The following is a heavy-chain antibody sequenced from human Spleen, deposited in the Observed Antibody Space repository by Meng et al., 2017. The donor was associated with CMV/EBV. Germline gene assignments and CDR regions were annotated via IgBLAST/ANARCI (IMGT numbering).Heavy chain of an antibody. CDR3: ARRYLGNYGMDV. Sequence: ETLSLTCTVSGGSISSYYWSWVRQAPGKGLEWVANIKQDGSEKYYVDSVKGRFTISRDNAKNSLYLQMNSLRAEDTALYYCARRYLGNYGMDVWGQGTTVTVSS. D-gene: IGHD1-14*01. CDR2: IKQDGSEK. CDR1: GGSISSYY. V-gene: IGHV3-7*03. J-gene: IGHJ6*02.